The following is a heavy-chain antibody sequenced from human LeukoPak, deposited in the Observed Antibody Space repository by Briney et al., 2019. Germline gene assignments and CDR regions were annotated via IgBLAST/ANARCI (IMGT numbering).Heavy chain of an antibody. CDR2: INPNSGGT. CDR1: GYTFTGYY. CDR3: ARRSKSYQLVNSWFDP. D-gene: IGHD2-2*01. V-gene: IGHV1-2*02. J-gene: IGHJ5*02. Sequence: ASVKVSCKASGYTFTGYYMHWVRQAPGQGLEWMGWINPNSGGTNYAQKFQGRVTMTRDTSISTAYMELSRLRSDDTAVYYCARRSKSYQLVNSWFDPWGQGTLVTVSS.